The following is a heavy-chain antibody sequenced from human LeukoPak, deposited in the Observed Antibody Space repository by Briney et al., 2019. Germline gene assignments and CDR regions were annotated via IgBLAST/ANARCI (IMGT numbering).Heavy chain of an antibody. D-gene: IGHD6-13*01. CDR1: GFTFSSYS. Sequence: GGSLRLSCAASGFTFSSYSMNWVRQAPGKGLEWVSSISSSSSYTYYADSVKGRFTISRDNAKNSLYLQMNSLRAEDTAVYYCARVLQGYSSSWYPSDYYGMDVWGQGTTVTVSS. CDR3: ARVLQGYSSSWYPSDYYGMDV. J-gene: IGHJ6*02. V-gene: IGHV3-21*01. CDR2: ISSSSSYT.